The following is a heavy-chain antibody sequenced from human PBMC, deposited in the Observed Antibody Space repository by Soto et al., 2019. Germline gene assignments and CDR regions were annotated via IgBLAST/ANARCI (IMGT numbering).Heavy chain of an antibody. J-gene: IGHJ3*02. Sequence: EVQLLESGGGLVQPGGSLRLSCAASGFTFSSYAMSWVRQAPGKGLEWVSAISGSGGSTYYADSVKGRFTISRDNSKNTLYLQMNSLRAEDTAVYYCAKDKIIAVAGIRAFDIRGQGTMVTVSS. CDR1: GFTFSSYA. CDR2: ISGSGGST. CDR3: AKDKIIAVAGIRAFDI. V-gene: IGHV3-23*01. D-gene: IGHD6-19*01.